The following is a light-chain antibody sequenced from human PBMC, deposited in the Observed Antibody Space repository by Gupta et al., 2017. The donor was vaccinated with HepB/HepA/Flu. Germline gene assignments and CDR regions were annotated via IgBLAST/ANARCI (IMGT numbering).Light chain of an antibody. CDR3: QSWDDSLNGLV. CDR1: TSNSGSNT. J-gene: IGLJ3*02. CDR2: SNN. V-gene: IGLV1-44*01. Sequence: QPVRTEPPSPSGTPGRRVTISCSGSTSNSGSNTVSWYQQLPGTAPKLLIYSNNKRPSGVPDRFSGSKSGISASLAITGLQSEDEADYYCQSWDDSLNGLVFGGGTKLTVL.